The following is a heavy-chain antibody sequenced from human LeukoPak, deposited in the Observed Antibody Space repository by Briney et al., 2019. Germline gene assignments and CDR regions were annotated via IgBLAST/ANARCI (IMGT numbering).Heavy chain of an antibody. CDR2: ISSSSSYI. J-gene: IGHJ4*02. D-gene: IGHD3-22*01. Sequence: GGSLRLSCAASGFTFSSYSMNWVRQAPGEGLEWVSSISSSSSYIYYADSVKGRFTISRDNAKNSLYLQMNSLRAEDTAVYYCARVQTPYYYDSSGYLYPVFDYWGQGTLVTVSS. V-gene: IGHV3-21*01. CDR1: GFTFSSYS. CDR3: ARVQTPYYYDSSGYLYPVFDY.